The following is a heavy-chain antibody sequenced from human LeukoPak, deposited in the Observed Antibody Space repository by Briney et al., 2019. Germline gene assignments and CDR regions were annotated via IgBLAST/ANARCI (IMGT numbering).Heavy chain of an antibody. J-gene: IGHJ4*02. V-gene: IGHV3-74*03. CDR3: AKSLAVPGSPDY. CDR2: IDDGGIDK. D-gene: IGHD6-19*01. CDR1: GFKYNW. Sequence: GGSLRLSCALSGFKYNWMQWVRQAPGKGLEWISHIDDGGIDKKYADSVKGRFTMSRDNARDTVYLQMNSLRVEDTAIYYCAKSLAVPGSPDYWGLGTLVTVSS.